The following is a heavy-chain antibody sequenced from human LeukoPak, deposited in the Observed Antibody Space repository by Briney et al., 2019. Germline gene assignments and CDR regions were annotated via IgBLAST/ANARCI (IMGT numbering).Heavy chain of an antibody. Sequence: ASVKVSCKASGYTFTTYAMHWVRQAPGQRLEWMGWINAGNGNTKYSQKFQGRVTITRDTSASTAYMELSSLRSEDTAVYYCARGGAHDAFDIWGQGTMVTVSS. CDR1: GYTFTTYA. V-gene: IGHV1-3*01. CDR2: INAGNGNT. CDR3: ARGGAHDAFDI. D-gene: IGHD1-26*01. J-gene: IGHJ3*02.